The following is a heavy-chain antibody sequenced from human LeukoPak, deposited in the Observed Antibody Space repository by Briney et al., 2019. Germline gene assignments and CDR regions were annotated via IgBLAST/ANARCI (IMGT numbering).Heavy chain of an antibody. Sequence: PSETLSLTCAVSGYFISRVYYWALIRQPPGKGLEWSGAVYHTGRTYYNPSLDRRGTIPVDTFKNQSSLNLKSVTAADTAVYYCARAGWIITSGIDYWGQGAIVTVSS. CDR1: GYFISRVYY. CDR2: VYHTGRT. V-gene: IGHV4-38-2*01. J-gene: IGHJ4*02. CDR3: ARAGWIITSGIDY. D-gene: IGHD3-10*01.